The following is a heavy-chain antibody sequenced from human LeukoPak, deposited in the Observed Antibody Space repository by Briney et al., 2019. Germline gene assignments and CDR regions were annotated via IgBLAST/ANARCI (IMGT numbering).Heavy chain of an antibody. D-gene: IGHD6-13*01. CDR1: GFTFSSYA. J-gene: IGHJ4*02. CDR2: ISGSGGST. Sequence: PGGSLRLSCAASGFTFSSYAMSWVRQAPGKGLEWVSAISGSGGSTYYADSVKGRFTISRDNSKNTLYLQMNSLRAEDTAVYYCARGIAAAGKGRFYFDYWGQGTLATVSS. V-gene: IGHV3-23*01. CDR3: ARGIAAAGKGRFYFDY.